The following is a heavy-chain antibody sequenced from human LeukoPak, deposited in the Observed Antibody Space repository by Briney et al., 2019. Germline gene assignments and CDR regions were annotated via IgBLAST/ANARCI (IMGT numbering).Heavy chain of an antibody. D-gene: IGHD3-16*01. J-gene: IGHJ4*02. CDR2: IYSSGST. V-gene: IGHV4-61*02. CDR1: GGSISSGSYY. Sequence: PSETPSLTCTVSGGSISSGSYYWSWIRQPAGKGLEWIGRIYSSGSTNYNPSLKSRVTISVDTSKNQFSLNLSSVTAADTAVYSCARDGGTGYFDYWGQGTLVTVSS. CDR3: ARDGGTGYFDY.